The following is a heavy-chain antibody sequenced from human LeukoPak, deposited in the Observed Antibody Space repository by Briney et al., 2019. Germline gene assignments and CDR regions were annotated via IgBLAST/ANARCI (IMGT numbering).Heavy chain of an antibody. D-gene: IGHD6-6*01. CDR2: IWYDGSNK. Sequence: GRSLRLSCAASRFTFRNHGMHWVRQAPGKGLEWVAVIWYDGSNKYYADSVKGRFTISRDNFKNTLYLQMNSLRAEDTAVYYCARDRDARYLDYWGQGTLVTVSS. CDR1: RFTFRNHG. J-gene: IGHJ4*02. CDR3: ARDRDARYLDY. V-gene: IGHV3-33*01.